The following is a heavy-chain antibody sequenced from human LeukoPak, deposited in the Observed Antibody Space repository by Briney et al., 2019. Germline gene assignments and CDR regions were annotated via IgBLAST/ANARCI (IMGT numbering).Heavy chain of an antibody. Sequence: SETLSLTCTVSGSSVSSGSYYWSWIRQPPGKGLEWIGYIYYSGSTNYNPSLKSRVTISVDTSKNQFSLKLSSVTAADTAVYYCARVRYFDSRYFDLWGRGTLVTVSS. J-gene: IGHJ2*01. V-gene: IGHV4-61*01. CDR2: IYYSGST. D-gene: IGHD3-9*01. CDR1: GSSVSSGSYY. CDR3: ARVRYFDSRYFDL.